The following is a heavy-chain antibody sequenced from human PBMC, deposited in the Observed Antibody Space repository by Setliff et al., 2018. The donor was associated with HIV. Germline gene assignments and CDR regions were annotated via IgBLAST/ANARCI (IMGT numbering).Heavy chain of an antibody. Sequence: SVKVSCKASGGSFNTYGIHWVRQAPGQGLEWMGGIIPIASVPNYSQKFQDRLTITADESTSTAYMELSSLRSEDTAVYYCARALLHYDSSGYGYYSDYWGQGTLVTVSS. D-gene: IGHD3-22*01. CDR3: ARALLHYDSSGYGYYSDY. CDR1: GGSFNTYG. CDR2: IIPIASVP. J-gene: IGHJ4*02. V-gene: IGHV1-69*10.